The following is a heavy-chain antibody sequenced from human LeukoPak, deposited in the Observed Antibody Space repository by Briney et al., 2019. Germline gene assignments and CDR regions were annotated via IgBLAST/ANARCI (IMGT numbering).Heavy chain of an antibody. CDR1: GGSFSGYY. V-gene: IGHV4-34*01. Sequence: SETLSLTCAVYGGSFSGYYWSWIRQPPGKGLEWIGEINHSGSTNYNPSLKSRVTISVDTSKNQFSLKLSSVTAADTAVYYCARGRLGLYRPQRGGTFDYWGQGTLVTVSS. CDR2: INHSGST. CDR3: ARGRLGLYRPQRGGTFDY. J-gene: IGHJ4*02. D-gene: IGHD6-25*01.